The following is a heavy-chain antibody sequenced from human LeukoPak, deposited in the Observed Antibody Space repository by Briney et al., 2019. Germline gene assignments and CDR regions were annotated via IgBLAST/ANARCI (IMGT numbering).Heavy chain of an antibody. CDR1: GGSISSGGYY. Sequence: SETLSLTCTVSGGSISSGGYYWSWIRQPPGKGLEWIGHIYHSGNTYYNPSLTSRVTISIDRSKNQFSLKLSSVTAADTAVYYCAKGSLTFDYWGQGTLVPVSS. V-gene: IGHV4-30-2*01. CDR2: IYHSGNT. J-gene: IGHJ4*02. D-gene: IGHD4/OR15-4a*01. CDR3: AKGSLTFDY.